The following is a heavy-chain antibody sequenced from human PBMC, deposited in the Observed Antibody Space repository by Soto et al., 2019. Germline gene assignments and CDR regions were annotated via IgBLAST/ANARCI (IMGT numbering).Heavy chain of an antibody. CDR3: TREIGAYDY. Sequence: GGSLRLSCAASGFTLSSYPMHWVRQAPGKGLEYVSAISANGHSTYYGNSVKGRFTISRDNSKNTLYLQMGSLRAEDMAVYYCTREIGAYDYWGQGALVTVSS. V-gene: IGHV3-64*01. J-gene: IGHJ4*02. D-gene: IGHD3-22*01. CDR1: GFTLSSYP. CDR2: ISANGHST.